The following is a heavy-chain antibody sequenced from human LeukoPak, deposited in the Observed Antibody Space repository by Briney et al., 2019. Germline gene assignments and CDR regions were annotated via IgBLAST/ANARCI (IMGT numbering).Heavy chain of an antibody. D-gene: IGHD4-17*01. CDR3: ARTSSVTTARYFDY. CDR1: GGPFSGYY. J-gene: IGHJ4*02. V-gene: IGHV4-34*01. CDR2: INHSGST. Sequence: SETLSLTCAVYGGPFSGYYWSWIRQPPGKGLEWIGEINHSGSTNYNPSLKSRVTISVDTSKNQFSLKLSSVTAADTAVYYCARTSSVTTARYFDYWGQGTLVTVSS.